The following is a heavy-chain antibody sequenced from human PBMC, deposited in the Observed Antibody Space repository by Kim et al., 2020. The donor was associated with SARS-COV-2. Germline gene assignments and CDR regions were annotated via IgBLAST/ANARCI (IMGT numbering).Heavy chain of an antibody. CDR3: APSPRLTMGS. D-gene: IGHD3-3*01. Sequence: GGSLRLSCAASGFAFSSYGMHWVRQPPGKGLEWVSGISDGGSFYADSVKGRFTISRDNSKNTLNLQMNSLRAEDTAVYYCAPSPRLTMGSWGQGTLVTVS. CDR1: GFAFSSYG. J-gene: IGHJ5*02. V-gene: IGHV3-23*01. CDR2: ISDGGS.